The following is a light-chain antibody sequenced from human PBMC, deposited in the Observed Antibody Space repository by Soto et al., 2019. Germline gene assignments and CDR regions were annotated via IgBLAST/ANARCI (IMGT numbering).Light chain of an antibody. V-gene: IGKV3-11*01. J-gene: IGKJ5*01. CDR3: QQRSNWPPIT. Sequence: EIVLTQSPGTLSLSPGERATLSCRASQSVSNNYLAWYQQKPGQAPRLLIYGASNRATGIPARFSGSGSGTDFTLTISSLEAEDFAVYYCQQRSNWPPITFGQGTRREIK. CDR2: GAS. CDR1: QSVSNNY.